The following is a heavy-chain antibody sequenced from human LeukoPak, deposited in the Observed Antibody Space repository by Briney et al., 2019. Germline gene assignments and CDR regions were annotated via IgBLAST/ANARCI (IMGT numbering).Heavy chain of an antibody. J-gene: IGHJ5*02. V-gene: IGHV1-18*04. CDR3: ARDSRAAWLDP. CDR1: GYTFTNYD. D-gene: IGHD2-15*01. Sequence: ASVKVSCKASGYTFTNYDITWVRQAPGQGLEWMGGMDTNNGNTNYAQRLQGRITMTTDTSTNTAYMELRSLKSDDTAVYYCARDSRAAWLDPWGQGTLVTVSS. CDR2: MDTNNGNT.